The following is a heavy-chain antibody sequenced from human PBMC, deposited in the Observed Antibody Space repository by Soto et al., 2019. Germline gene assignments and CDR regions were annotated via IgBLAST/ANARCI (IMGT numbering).Heavy chain of an antibody. Sequence: GESLKISCAASGFTFSSYAMSWVRQAPGKGLEWVSAISGSGGSTYYADSVKGRFTISRDNSKNTLYLQMNSLRAEDTAVYYCAKRGGLGYCSGGSCEFFQYWGQGTLVTVSS. V-gene: IGHV3-23*01. D-gene: IGHD2-15*01. CDR1: GFTFSSYA. CDR3: AKRGGLGYCSGGSCEFFQY. CDR2: ISGSGGST. J-gene: IGHJ1*01.